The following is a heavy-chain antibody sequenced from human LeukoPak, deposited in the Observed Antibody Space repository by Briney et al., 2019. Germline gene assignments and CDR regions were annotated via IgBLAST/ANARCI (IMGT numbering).Heavy chain of an antibody. CDR3: ARLGVAAVGTSGYFDY. D-gene: IGHD6-13*01. V-gene: IGHV3-21*01. J-gene: IGHJ4*02. Sequence: PGGSLRLSCAASGFTFSNFGMIWARQAPGKGLEWVSSITSSSSYISYADSLRGRFTISRDNAKNSLYPQMNSLRAEDPAVYYCARLGVAAVGTSGYFDYWGQGTLVTVSS. CDR1: GFTFSNFG. CDR2: ITSSSSYI.